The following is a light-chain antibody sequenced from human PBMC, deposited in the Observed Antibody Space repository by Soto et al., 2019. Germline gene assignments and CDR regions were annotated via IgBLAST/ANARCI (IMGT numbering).Light chain of an antibody. CDR2: DVS. V-gene: IGLV2-14*01. CDR1: SSDVGGYNY. Sequence: QSALTQPASVSGSPGQSITISCTGTSSDVGGYNYVSWYQQHPGKAPKLMIYDVSNRPSGVSNRFSGSKSGNTASLTISGLQAEDEDDYYCSSYTSSSLVFGGGTKVTVL. J-gene: IGLJ3*02. CDR3: SSYTSSSLV.